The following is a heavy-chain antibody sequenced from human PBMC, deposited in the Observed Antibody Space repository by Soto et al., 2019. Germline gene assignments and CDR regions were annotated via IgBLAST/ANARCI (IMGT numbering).Heavy chain of an antibody. D-gene: IGHD3-22*01. CDR3: AKDFIYDSDGYYYVSAFDF. J-gene: IGHJ3*01. Sequence: GGSLRLSCAASGFIFNSYGMSWVRQAPGRGLEWVSTISGSGGFIYYADSVKGRFTISRDNSKHTLHLQMNSLRAEDTAVYYCAKDFIYDSDGYYYVSAFDFWGQGTMVTVSS. CDR1: GFIFNSYG. V-gene: IGHV3-23*01. CDR2: ISGSGGFI.